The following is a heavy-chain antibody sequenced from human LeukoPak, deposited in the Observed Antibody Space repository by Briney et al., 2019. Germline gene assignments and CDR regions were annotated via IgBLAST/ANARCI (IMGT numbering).Heavy chain of an antibody. CDR1: GFTFSSYA. Sequence: GGSLRLSCAASGFTFSSYAMSWVRPAPGKGLEWVSAISGSGGSTYYADSVKGRFTISRDNSKNSLYMQMNSMRAEDRVVYYCAKHINVKAVADFQHWGQGTLVTVS. CDR3: AKHINVKAVADFQH. V-gene: IGHV3-23*01. CDR2: ISGSGGST. D-gene: IGHD6-19*01. J-gene: IGHJ1*01.